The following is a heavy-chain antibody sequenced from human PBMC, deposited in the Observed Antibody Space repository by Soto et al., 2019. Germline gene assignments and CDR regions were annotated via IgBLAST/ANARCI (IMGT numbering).Heavy chain of an antibody. Sequence: GESLKISCKGSGYSFSSCWIGWVRQMPGKGLEWMGIIYPGDSDTRYSPSFQGQVTISADKSISTAYLQWSSLKASDTAMYYCASSGLAAAGTAYYYYGMDVWGQGTTVTVSS. CDR1: GYSFSSCW. CDR2: IYPGDSDT. V-gene: IGHV5-51*01. J-gene: IGHJ6*02. D-gene: IGHD6-13*01. CDR3: ASSGLAAAGTAYYYYGMDV.